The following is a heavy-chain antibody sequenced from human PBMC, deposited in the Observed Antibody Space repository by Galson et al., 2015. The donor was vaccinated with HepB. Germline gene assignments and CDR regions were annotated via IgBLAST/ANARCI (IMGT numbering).Heavy chain of an antibody. J-gene: IGHJ6*03. CDR3: ARGRVFGVVMASYYYYYMDV. D-gene: IGHD3-3*01. CDR1: GFTFSSYS. V-gene: IGHV3-21*01. Sequence: SLRLSCAASGFTFSSYSMNWVRQAPGKGLEWVSSISSSSSYIYYADSVKGRFTISRDNAKNSLYLQMNSLRAEDTAVYYCARGRVFGVVMASYYYYYMDVWGKGTTFTVSS. CDR2: ISSSSSYI.